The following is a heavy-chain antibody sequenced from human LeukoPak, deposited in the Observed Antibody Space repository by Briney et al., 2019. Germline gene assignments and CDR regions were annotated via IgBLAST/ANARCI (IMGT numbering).Heavy chain of an antibody. D-gene: IGHD6-19*01. Sequence: ASVKVSCKTSGYTFTSYGVSWVRQAPGQGLEWMGWIGTHNGNTNYAQKFQGRVIMTTDTSTSTAYMELMSLRSDDTAVFYCARDVQSGGWQYSFDYWGQGTLVTVSS. CDR2: IGTHNGNT. CDR3: ARDVQSGGWQYSFDY. J-gene: IGHJ4*02. V-gene: IGHV1-18*01. CDR1: GYTFTSYG.